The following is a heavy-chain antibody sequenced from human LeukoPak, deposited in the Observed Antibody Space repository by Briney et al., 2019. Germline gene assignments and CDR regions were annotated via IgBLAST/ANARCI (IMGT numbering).Heavy chain of an antibody. CDR2: IYSSGST. CDR3: AKDYYYGSGSYRESFDY. J-gene: IGHJ4*02. Sequence: SETLSLTCTVSGGSISSYYWSWIRLPAGKGLEWIGRIYSSGSTNYNPSLKSRVTMSVDTSKNQFSLKLNSVTAADTAVYYCAKDYYYGSGSYRESFDYWGQGTLVTVSS. D-gene: IGHD3-10*01. V-gene: IGHV4-4*07. CDR1: GGSISSYY.